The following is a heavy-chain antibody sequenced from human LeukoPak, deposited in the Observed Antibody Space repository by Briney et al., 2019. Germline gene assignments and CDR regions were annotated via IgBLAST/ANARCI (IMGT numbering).Heavy chain of an antibody. V-gene: IGHV1-2*06. J-gene: IGHJ3*01. Sequence: ASVKVSCKAFGYTFTGYHIHWVRQAPGQGLEWMGRIYSNSGGTNYAQKFQGRVTITRDTSISTAYMELSRLRSDDTAVYYCARDRSDAFDFWGQRTMVTVSS. CDR2: IYSNSGGT. CDR1: GYTFTGYH. CDR3: ARDRSDAFDF.